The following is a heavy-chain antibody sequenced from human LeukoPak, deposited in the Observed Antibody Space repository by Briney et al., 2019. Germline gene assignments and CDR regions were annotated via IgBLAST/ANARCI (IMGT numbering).Heavy chain of an antibody. CDR3: ARLFSRGTYYYYYMDV. Sequence: SETLSLTCTVSGGSISSYYWSWIRQPPGKGLEWFGYIYTSGSTNYNPSLKSRVTISVDTSKNQFSLKLSSVTAADTAVYYCARLFSRGTYYYYYMDVWGKGATVTVSS. D-gene: IGHD1-1*01. V-gene: IGHV4-4*09. CDR2: IYTSGST. CDR1: GGSISSYY. J-gene: IGHJ6*03.